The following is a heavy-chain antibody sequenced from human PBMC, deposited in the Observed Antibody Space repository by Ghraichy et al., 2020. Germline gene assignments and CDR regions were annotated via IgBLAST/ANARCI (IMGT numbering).Heavy chain of an antibody. Sequence: GALRLSCAASGFTFSDYYMSWIRQAPEKGLEWVSYISSSGSTIYYADSVKGRFTISRDNAKNSLYLQMNSLRAEDTAIYFCARGQQQLVYFDHWGQGTLVTVSS. CDR2: ISSSGSTI. D-gene: IGHD6-13*01. CDR3: ARGQQQLVYFDH. CDR1: GFTFSDYY. J-gene: IGHJ4*02. V-gene: IGHV3-11*01.